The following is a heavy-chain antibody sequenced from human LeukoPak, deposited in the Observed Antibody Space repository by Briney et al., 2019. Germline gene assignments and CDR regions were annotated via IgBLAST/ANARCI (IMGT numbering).Heavy chain of an antibody. CDR1: GGSISSGSYY. CDR3: ATAEY. V-gene: IGHV4-39*01. J-gene: IGHJ4*02. Sequence: SETLSLTCTICGGSISSGSYYWSWIRQPAGKGLEWIGSIYYSGSTYYNPSLKSRVNISVDTSKSQFSLKLSSVTAADTAVYYCATAEYWGQGTLVTVSS. CDR2: IYYSGST.